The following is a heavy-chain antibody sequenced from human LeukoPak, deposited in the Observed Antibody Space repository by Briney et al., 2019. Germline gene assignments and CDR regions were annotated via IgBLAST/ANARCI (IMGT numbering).Heavy chain of an antibody. J-gene: IGHJ6*03. CDR3: ARRPYYYDTSNTAYYYYMDV. Sequence: SETLSLTCNVSGTSMNNYWWSWIRQPPGTGLEWSGNIYYTGNTNYNPSLKSRVSISVDTSKSKFSLTLRSVSAADTAVYYCARRPYYYDTSNTAYYYYMDVWGKGTTVTVSS. CDR1: GTSMNNYW. CDR2: IYYTGNT. V-gene: IGHV4-59*08. D-gene: IGHD3-22*01.